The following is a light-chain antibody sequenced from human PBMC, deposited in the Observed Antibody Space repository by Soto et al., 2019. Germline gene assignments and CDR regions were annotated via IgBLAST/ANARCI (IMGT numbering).Light chain of an antibody. Sequence: AIRMTQSPSSLSASTGDRVTITCRASQGISNYLVWYQQQPGKAPKVLIHAASTLQSGVSSRFSGSGSGTDFTLTLSRLQSEDFATYYCQQYSSYPWTFGQGTKVEV. J-gene: IGKJ1*01. CDR2: AAS. V-gene: IGKV1-8*01. CDR3: QQYSSYPWT. CDR1: QGISNY.